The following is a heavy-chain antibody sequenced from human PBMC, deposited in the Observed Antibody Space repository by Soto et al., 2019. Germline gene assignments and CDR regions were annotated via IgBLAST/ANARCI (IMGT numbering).Heavy chain of an antibody. CDR2: MYYSGST. CDR1: GGSISRSSYF. Sequence: QLQLQESGPGLVKPSETLSLTCTVSGGSISRSSYFWAWIRQPPGKGLEWIGSMYYSGSTYYNPSLKSRVTISVDTSKNQFSLKLSSVTAADTAMYYCARQEAALIVGINFPDWFDPWGQGTLVTVSS. V-gene: IGHV4-39*01. CDR3: ARQEAALIVGINFPDWFDP. J-gene: IGHJ5*02. D-gene: IGHD1-26*01.